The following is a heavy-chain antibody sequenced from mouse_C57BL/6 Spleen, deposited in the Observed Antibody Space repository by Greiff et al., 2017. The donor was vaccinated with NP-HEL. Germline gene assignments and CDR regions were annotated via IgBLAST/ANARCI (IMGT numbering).Heavy chain of an antibody. Sequence: VQLQQSGPELVKPGASVKISCKASGYSFTGYYMNWVKQSPEKSLEWIGEINPSTGGTTYNQKFKAKATLTVDKSSSTAYMQLKSLTSEDSAVYYCALYYYGSSLFAYWGQGTLVTVSA. CDR3: ALYYYGSSLFAY. J-gene: IGHJ3*01. D-gene: IGHD1-1*01. V-gene: IGHV1-42*01. CDR1: GYSFTGYY. CDR2: INPSTGGT.